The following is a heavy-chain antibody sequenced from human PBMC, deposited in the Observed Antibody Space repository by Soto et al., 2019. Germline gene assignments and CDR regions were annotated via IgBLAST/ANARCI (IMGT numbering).Heavy chain of an antibody. V-gene: IGHV3-21*01. J-gene: IGHJ3*02. D-gene: IGHD1-26*01. CDR1: GFTFSSYS. CDR3: ARPIWELRAFDI. CDR2: ISSSSSYI. Sequence: GGSLRLSCAASGFTFSSYSMNWVRQAPGKGLEWVSSISSSSSYIYYADSVKGRFTISRDNAKNSLYLQMNSLRAEDTAVYYCARPIWELRAFDIWGQGTMVTVSS.